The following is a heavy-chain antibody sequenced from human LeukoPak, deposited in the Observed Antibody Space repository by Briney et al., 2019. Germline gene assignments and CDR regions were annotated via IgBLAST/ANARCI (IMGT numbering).Heavy chain of an antibody. CDR3: ARAPSGATLPPYYYYYMDV. V-gene: IGHV4-34*01. J-gene: IGHJ6*03. D-gene: IGHD1-26*01. CDR1: GGSFSGYY. Sequence: ETLSLTCAVYGGSFSGYYWSWIRQPPGKGLEWIGEINHSGSTNYNPSLKSRVTISVDTSKNQFSLKLSSVTAADTAVYYCARAPSGATLPPYYYYYMDVWGKGTTVTVSS. CDR2: INHSGST.